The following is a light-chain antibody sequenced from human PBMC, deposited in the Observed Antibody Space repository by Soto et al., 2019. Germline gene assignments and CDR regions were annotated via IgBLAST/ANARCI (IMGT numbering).Light chain of an antibody. CDR2: LESSGSY. Sequence: QLVLTQSSSASASLGSSVKLTCTLNSGHSSYIIAWHQQQPGKAPRYLMKLESSGSYNKGSGVPDRFSGSSSGADRYLTISDLQSEDEADYYCETWDSNTRIFGGGTQLTVL. V-gene: IGLV4-60*03. CDR3: ETWDSNTRI. CDR1: SGHSSYI. J-gene: IGLJ2*01.